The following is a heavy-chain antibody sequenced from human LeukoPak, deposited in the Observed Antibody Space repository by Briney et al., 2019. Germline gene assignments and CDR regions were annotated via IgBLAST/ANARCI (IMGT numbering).Heavy chain of an antibody. D-gene: IGHD3-10*01. CDR3: VRRNYYGSGSQHSHFDY. V-gene: IGHV5-51*01. CDR2: LYPGDSDT. Sequence: GEPLKISCKGSGYSFTTYWIGWVRQMPGKGLEWMGVLYPGDSDTRYSPSFQGQVTISVDKSISTAYLQWSSLKASDTAIYYCVRRNYYGSGSQHSHFDYWGQGTLVTVS. CDR1: GYSFTTYW. J-gene: IGHJ4*02.